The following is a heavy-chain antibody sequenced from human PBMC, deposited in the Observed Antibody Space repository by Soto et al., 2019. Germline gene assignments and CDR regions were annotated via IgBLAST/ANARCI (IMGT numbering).Heavy chain of an antibody. CDR1: GGSISSSSYY. D-gene: IGHD5-18*01. J-gene: IGHJ6*02. Sequence: SETLSLTCTVSGGSISSSSYYWGWIRLPPGKGLEWIGSIYYSGSTYYNPSLKSRVTISVDTSKNQFSLKLSSVTAADTAVYYCACIFSGGYGYGFYYYGMDVWGQGTTVTVSS. CDR2: IYYSGST. CDR3: ACIFSGGYGYGFYYYGMDV. V-gene: IGHV4-39*01.